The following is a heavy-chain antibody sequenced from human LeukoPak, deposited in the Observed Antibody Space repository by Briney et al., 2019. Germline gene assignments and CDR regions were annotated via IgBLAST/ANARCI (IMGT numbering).Heavy chain of an antibody. D-gene: IGHD4-11*01. J-gene: IGHJ4*02. CDR2: MYYSGST. Sequence: SETLSLTCTVSGGSISSYWSWIRQPPGKGLEWIAYMYYSGSTNSNPSLKSRVTMSVDTSKNQFSLKPSSVTAADTAVYYCARCGTVSAGGEGFDYWGQGTLVTVSS. V-gene: IGHV4-59*08. CDR1: GGSISSY. CDR3: ARCGTVSAGGEGFDY.